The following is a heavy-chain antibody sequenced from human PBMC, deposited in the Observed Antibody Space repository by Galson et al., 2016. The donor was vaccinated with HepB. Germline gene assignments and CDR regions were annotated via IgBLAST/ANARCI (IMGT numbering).Heavy chain of an antibody. Sequence: SVKVSCKASGGTFSSYGISWVRQAPGQGLEWTGGIIPIFGTTNYAQKFQGRVTITADESTSTAYMELSSLRSEDTAVYYCARTYYGDSTYWYFDLWGRGALVTVSS. V-gene: IGHV1-69*13. CDR3: ARTYYGDSTYWYFDL. CDR2: IIPIFGTT. CDR1: GGTFSSYG. D-gene: IGHD4-17*01. J-gene: IGHJ2*01.